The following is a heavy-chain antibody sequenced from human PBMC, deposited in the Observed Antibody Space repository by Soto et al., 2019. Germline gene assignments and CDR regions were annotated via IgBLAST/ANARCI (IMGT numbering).Heavy chain of an antibody. CDR1: GGSISSYY. Sequence: QVQLQESGPGLVKPSETLSLTCTVSGGSISSYYWSWIRQPPGKGLEWIGYIYYSGSTNYNPSLKSRVTISVDTSKNQFSLKLSSVTAADTAVYYCARGGLLRSYNWFDPWGQGTLVTVSS. V-gene: IGHV4-59*01. CDR2: IYYSGST. J-gene: IGHJ5*02. D-gene: IGHD3-22*01. CDR3: ARGGLLRSYNWFDP.